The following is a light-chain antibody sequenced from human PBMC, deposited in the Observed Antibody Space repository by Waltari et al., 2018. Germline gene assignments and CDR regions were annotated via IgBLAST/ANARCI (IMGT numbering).Light chain of an antibody. V-gene: IGKV1-NL1*01. CDR2: ATS. Sequence: DIQMTQSPSSLSASVGDRVTITCRASQGISNSLAWYQQKPGKAPKLLLYATSRLESWVPSRFSGSGSGTDYTLTINSLQPEDLATYDCHQYYTTPYTFGQGTKLEIK. CDR3: HQYYTTPYT. J-gene: IGKJ2*01. CDR1: QGISNS.